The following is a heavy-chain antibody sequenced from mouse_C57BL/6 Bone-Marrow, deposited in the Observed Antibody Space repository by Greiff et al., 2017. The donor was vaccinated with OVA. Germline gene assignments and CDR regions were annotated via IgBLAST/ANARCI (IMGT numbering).Heavy chain of an antibody. V-gene: IGHV1-50*01. CDR2: IDPSDSYT. J-gene: IGHJ3*01. CDR1: GYTFTSYW. Sequence: VQLQQSGAELVKPGASVKLSCKASGYTFTSYWMKWVKQRPGQGLEWIGEIDPSDSYTNYNQKFKGKATLTVDTSSSTAYMQLSSLTSEDSAFYYCASGTGRFAYWGQGTLVTVSA. CDR3: ASGTGRFAY. D-gene: IGHD4-1*01.